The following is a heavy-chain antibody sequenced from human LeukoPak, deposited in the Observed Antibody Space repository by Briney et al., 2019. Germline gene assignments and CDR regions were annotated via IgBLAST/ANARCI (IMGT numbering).Heavy chain of an antibody. J-gene: IGHJ3*02. D-gene: IGHD6-13*01. CDR3: ARISIAAAANDAFDI. Sequence: GESLQISCQGSGYSFTSYWIGWVRQMPGKGLEWMGIIYPGDSDTRYSPSFQGQVTISADKSISTAYLQWSSLKASDTAMYYCARISIAAAANDAFDIWGQGTMVTVSS. CDR2: IYPGDSDT. V-gene: IGHV5-51*01. CDR1: GYSFTSYW.